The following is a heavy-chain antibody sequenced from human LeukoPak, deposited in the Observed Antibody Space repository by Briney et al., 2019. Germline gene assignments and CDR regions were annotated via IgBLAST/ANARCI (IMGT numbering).Heavy chain of an antibody. CDR2: IYTSGSS. J-gene: IGHJ4*02. Sequence: PSETLSLTCTVSGGSISSYYWSWIRQPAGKGLEWVGRIYTSGSSNYNPSLKSRVTMSVDTSKNQFSLKLSSVTAADTAVYYCAAGQYYGYLLDYWGQGTLVTVSS. V-gene: IGHV4-4*07. D-gene: IGHD3-10*01. CDR3: AAGQYYGYLLDY. CDR1: GGSISSYY.